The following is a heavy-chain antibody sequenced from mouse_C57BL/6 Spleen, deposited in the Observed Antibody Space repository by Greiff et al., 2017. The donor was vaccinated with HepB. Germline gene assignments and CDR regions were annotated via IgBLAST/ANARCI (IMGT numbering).Heavy chain of an antibody. CDR2: IRNKANGYTT. V-gene: IGHV7-3*01. CDR3: ARFSAPSHYYGTNYFDY. Sequence: EVKLMESGGGLVQPGGSLSLSCAASGFTFTDYYMSWVRQPPGKALEWLGFIRNKANGYTTEYSASVKGRFTISRDNSQSILYLQMNALRAEDSATYYCARFSAPSHYYGTNYFDYWGQGTTLTVSS. D-gene: IGHD1-1*01. J-gene: IGHJ2*01. CDR1: GFTFTDYY.